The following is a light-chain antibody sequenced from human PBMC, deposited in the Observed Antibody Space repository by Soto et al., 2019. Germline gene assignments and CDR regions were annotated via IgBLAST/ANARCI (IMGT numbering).Light chain of an antibody. CDR1: RNILYSSNNKNY. CDR3: QQYYSAPLT. Sequence: DIVMTQSPDSLAVSLGERATINCKSSRNILYSSNNKNYLAWYQQKPGQPPKLLIYWASTRESGVPDRFSGSGSVTDFSLTISSLQAEGVAVYYCQQYYSAPLTFGGGTKVEIK. CDR2: WAS. J-gene: IGKJ4*01. V-gene: IGKV4-1*01.